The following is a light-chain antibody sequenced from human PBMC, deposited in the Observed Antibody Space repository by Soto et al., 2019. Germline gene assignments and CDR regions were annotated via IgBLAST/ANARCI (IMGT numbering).Light chain of an antibody. CDR2: LNSDGSH. V-gene: IGLV4-69*01. J-gene: IGLJ3*02. Sequence: QSVLTQSPSASASLGASVKLTCTLSSGHNNHAIAWHQQQPEKGPRYVLKLNSDGSHNKGDGIPDRFSGSSYGAERYLTIASLQSEDEADYYCQTWDTGIRVFGGGTKLTVL. CDR3: QTWDTGIRV. CDR1: SGHNNHA.